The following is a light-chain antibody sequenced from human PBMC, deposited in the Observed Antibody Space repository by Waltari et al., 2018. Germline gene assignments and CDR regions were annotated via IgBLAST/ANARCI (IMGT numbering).Light chain of an antibody. J-gene: IGLJ2*01. V-gene: IGLV2-23*02. Sequence: QSALTHPASVSGSPGQSLTISCTRTSSDVGSHNLLSWYHQHPRKAPKLMIYEVSKRPSGVSNRCSGSKSGNTASLTISGLQAEDEADYYCCSHAGSSTVVFGGGTKLTVL. CDR2: EVS. CDR1: SSDVGSHNL. CDR3: CSHAGSSTVV.